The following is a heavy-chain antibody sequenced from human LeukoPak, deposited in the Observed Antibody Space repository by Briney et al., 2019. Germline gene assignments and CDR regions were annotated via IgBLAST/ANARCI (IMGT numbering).Heavy chain of an antibody. CDR2: ISGSGGTT. J-gene: IGHJ6*02. Sequence: GGSLRLSCAAAGSTFSSYAMTWVRQAPGKGLEWVSLISGSGGTTYYANSVKGRFTLSRDNSKNTLYLQMNSLRAEDMAVYYCAKTLSYYYGMDVWGQGTTVTVSS. CDR1: GSTFSSYA. CDR3: AKTLSYYYGMDV. V-gene: IGHV3-23*01.